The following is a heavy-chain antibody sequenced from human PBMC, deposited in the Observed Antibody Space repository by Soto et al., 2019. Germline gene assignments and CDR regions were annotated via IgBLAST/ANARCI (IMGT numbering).Heavy chain of an antibody. CDR3: ARGNIVATIRNFDY. J-gene: IGHJ4*02. Sequence: PSETLSLTCAVYGGSFSGYYWSWIRQPPGKGLEWIGEINHSGSTNYNPSLKSRVTISVDTSKNQFSLKLSSVTAADTAVYYCARGNIVATIRNFDYWGQGTLVTVSS. V-gene: IGHV4-34*01. D-gene: IGHD5-12*01. CDR1: GGSFSGYY. CDR2: INHSGST.